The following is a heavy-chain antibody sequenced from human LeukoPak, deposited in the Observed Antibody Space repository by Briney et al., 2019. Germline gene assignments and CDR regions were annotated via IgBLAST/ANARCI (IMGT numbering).Heavy chain of an antibody. Sequence: NTSNYYWGWIRQAPGKGLEWVANIKQDGSEKYYVDSVKGRFTISRDNAKNSLYLQMNSLRAEDTAVYYCARDTDYGDYLDYWGQGTLVTVSS. V-gene: IGHV3-7*01. CDR2: IKQDGSEK. CDR3: ARDTDYGDYLDY. CDR1: NTSNYY. J-gene: IGHJ4*02. D-gene: IGHD4-17*01.